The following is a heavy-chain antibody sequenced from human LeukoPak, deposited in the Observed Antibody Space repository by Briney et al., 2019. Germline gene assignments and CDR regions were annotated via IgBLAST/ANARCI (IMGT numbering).Heavy chain of an antibody. J-gene: IGHJ6*04. CDR3: STDLSTADLV. V-gene: IGHV3-15*01. CDR1: EFTFTTAW. D-gene: IGHD4-17*01. Sequence: GGSLRLSCVGSEFTFTTAWMYWVRQAPGKGLEWVGRIKSKTDGGAKEYAAPVKGRLTISRDDSKDTLYLQMNSLKSEDTAVYYCSTDLSTADLVWGKGTTVTVSS. CDR2: IKSKTDGGAK.